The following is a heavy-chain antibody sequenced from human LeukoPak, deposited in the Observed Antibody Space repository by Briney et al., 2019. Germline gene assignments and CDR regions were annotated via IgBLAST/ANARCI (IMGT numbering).Heavy chain of an antibody. CDR2: INHSGST. D-gene: IGHD6-19*01. Sequence: PSETLSLTCAVYGGSFSGYYWSWIRQPPGKGLEWIGEINHSGSTNYNPSLKSRVTISVDTSKNQFSLKLSSVTAADTAVYYCARPRYSSGWDTNWFDPWGQGTLVTDSS. CDR3: ARPRYSSGWDTNWFDP. J-gene: IGHJ5*02. CDR1: GGSFSGYY. V-gene: IGHV4-34*01.